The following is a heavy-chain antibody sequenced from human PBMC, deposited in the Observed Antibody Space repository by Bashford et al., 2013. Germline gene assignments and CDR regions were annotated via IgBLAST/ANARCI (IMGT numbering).Heavy chain of an antibody. CDR2: ISGSGGST. D-gene: IGHD6-19*01. CDR3: AKDLAERPHSSGWPNWFDP. Sequence: VRQAPGKGLEWVSAISGSGGSTYYADSVKGRVTVSRDNSKNTLYLQMNSLRAEDTAVYYCAKDLAERPHSSGWPNWFDPWGQGTLVTVSS. V-gene: IGHV3-23*01. J-gene: IGHJ5*02.